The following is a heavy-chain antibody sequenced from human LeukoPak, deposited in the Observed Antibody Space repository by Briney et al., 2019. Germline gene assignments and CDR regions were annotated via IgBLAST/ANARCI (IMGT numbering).Heavy chain of an antibody. V-gene: IGHV4-34*01. J-gene: IGHJ1*01. CDR1: GGSFSGYY. Sequence: PSETLSLTCAVYGGSFSGYYWRWIRQPPGKGLEWIGEINHSGSTNYNPSLKSRVTISVDKSKNQFSLKLSSVTAADTGVYYCARKGQYYYDSSGYYPTRAEYFQHWGQGTLVTVSS. D-gene: IGHD3-22*01. CDR3: ARKGQYYYDSSGYYPTRAEYFQH. CDR2: INHSGST.